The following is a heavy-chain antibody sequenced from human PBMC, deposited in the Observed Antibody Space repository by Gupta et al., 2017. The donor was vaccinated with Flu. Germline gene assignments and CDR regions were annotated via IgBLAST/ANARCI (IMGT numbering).Heavy chain of an antibody. CDR2: INPDGSST. V-gene: IGHV3-74*03. Sequence: EMQLVESGGGLVQPGGSLRLSCAASGFTFSSSYLQWVRQAPGKGLVWVSRINPDGSSTTYAESVKGRFTISRDNAKNTLYLQMNSLGDDDTAVYYCATVTPGCWGQGTLVTVSS. J-gene: IGHJ4*02. D-gene: IGHD4-17*01. CDR1: GFTFSSSY. CDR3: ATVTPGC.